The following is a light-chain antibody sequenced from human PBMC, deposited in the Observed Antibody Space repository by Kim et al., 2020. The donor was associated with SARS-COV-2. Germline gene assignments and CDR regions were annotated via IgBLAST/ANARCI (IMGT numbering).Light chain of an antibody. CDR2: AAS. CDR1: QSISHF. Sequence: DIQMTQSPSSLSASVGDRVTITCRASQSISHFLNWYQQKPGKAPKLLIYAASSLQSGVPPRFSGSGSGTDFCLTISSLQPEDFATYYCQQSYTTPLTFGGGTKVDIK. J-gene: IGKJ4*01. V-gene: IGKV1-39*01. CDR3: QQSYTTPLT.